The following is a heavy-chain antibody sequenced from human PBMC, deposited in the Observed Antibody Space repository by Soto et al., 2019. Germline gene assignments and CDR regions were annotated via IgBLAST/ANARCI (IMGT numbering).Heavy chain of an antibody. CDR1: GYTSTTSY. V-gene: IGHV1-46*01. D-gene: IGHD4-17*01. CDR2: INPSGGST. J-gene: IGHJ4*02. CDR3: AREAFGDSVPGY. Sequence: QVQLLQSGAEVKKPGAAVKVSCEASGYTSTTSYIHWVRQAPGQGLEWMGIINPSGGSTSYAQKFQGRVTMTTETSTSTVYLEISSLRSEDTAVYYCAREAFGDSVPGYWGQGTLVTVSS.